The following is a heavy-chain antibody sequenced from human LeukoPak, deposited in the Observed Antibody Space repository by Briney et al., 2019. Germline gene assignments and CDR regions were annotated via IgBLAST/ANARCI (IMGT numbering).Heavy chain of an antibody. D-gene: IGHD2-15*01. Sequence: GGSLRLSCAASGFTVSSNYMSWVRQAPGKGLGWVSVIYSGGSTYYADSVKGRFTIPRDNSKNTLYLQMNSLRAEDTAVYYCARDRCSGGSCHPHYGMDVWGQGTTVTVSS. V-gene: IGHV3-66*01. J-gene: IGHJ6*02. CDR3: ARDRCSGGSCHPHYGMDV. CDR2: IYSGGST. CDR1: GFTVSSNY.